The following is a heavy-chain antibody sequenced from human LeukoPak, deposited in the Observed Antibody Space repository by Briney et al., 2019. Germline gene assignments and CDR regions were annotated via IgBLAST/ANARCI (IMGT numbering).Heavy chain of an antibody. Sequence: GGSLRLSCAASGFTFSTYAMSWVRQAPGKGLEWVSTINGGGGSTYYTDSVKGRFAISRDNSKNTLYLQMNTLRAEDTAVYYCAKGHSSSWLCFDSWGQGTLVTVSS. J-gene: IGHJ4*02. CDR2: INGGGGST. CDR1: GFTFSTYA. V-gene: IGHV3-23*01. CDR3: AKGHSSSWLCFDS. D-gene: IGHD6-13*01.